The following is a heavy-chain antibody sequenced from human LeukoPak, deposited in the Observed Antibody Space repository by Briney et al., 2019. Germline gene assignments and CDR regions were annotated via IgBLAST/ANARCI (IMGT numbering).Heavy chain of an antibody. CDR2: INTDGSDT. D-gene: IGHD7-27*01. V-gene: IGHV3-74*01. J-gene: IGHJ4*02. Sequence: PGGSLRLSCAASGFTFSNHWMHWVRQVSGKGLVWVSRINTDGSDTIYADSVEGRFTISRDNARNTLYLQMNSLRPEDTAVYYCARNNWGIDDWGQGTLVTVSS. CDR1: GFTFSNHW. CDR3: ARNNWGIDD.